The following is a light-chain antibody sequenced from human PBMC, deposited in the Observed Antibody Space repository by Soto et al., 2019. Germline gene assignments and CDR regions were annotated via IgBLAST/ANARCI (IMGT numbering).Light chain of an antibody. CDR2: GAS. Sequence: EIVLTQSPATLSLSPGDRVTLSCRASQSVGSYLAWYQQKPGQAPRLLLYGASNRATGIPARFSGSGSGTDFTLTINSLEPEAFAVYFCQNRNNWPPDANFGQGTRLEIK. CDR1: QSVGSY. CDR3: QNRNNWPPDAN. V-gene: IGKV3-11*01. J-gene: IGKJ2*01.